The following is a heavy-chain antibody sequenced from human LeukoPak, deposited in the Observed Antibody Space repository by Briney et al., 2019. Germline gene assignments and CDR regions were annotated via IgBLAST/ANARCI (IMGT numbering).Heavy chain of an antibody. D-gene: IGHD2-2*01. CDR3: ARVLAGYCSSTSCYENYYYMDV. CDR2: IIPIFGTA. Sequence: GASVKVSCKASGGTFSSYAISWVRQAPGQGLGWMGGIIPIFGTANYAQKFQGRVTITADESTSTAYMELSSLRSEDTAVYYCARVLAGYCSSTSCYENYYYMDVWGKGTTVTVSS. CDR1: GGTFSSYA. J-gene: IGHJ6*03. V-gene: IGHV1-69*13.